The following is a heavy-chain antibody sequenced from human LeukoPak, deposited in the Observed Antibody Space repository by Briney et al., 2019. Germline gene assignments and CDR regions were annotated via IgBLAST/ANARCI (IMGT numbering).Heavy chain of an antibody. D-gene: IGHD3-10*01. Sequence: SETLSLTCTVSGGSISSYYWSWIRQPPGKGLEWIGYIYYSGSTNYNPSLKSRVTISVDTSKNQFSLRLNSVTAADTAVYYCARERSMVRGVSWFDPWGQGTLVTVSS. J-gene: IGHJ5*02. CDR2: IYYSGST. CDR3: ARERSMVRGVSWFDP. CDR1: GGSISSYY. V-gene: IGHV4-59*01.